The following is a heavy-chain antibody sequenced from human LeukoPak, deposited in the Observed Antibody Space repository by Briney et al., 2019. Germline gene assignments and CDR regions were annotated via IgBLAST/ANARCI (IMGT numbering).Heavy chain of an antibody. J-gene: IGHJ4*02. D-gene: IGHD5-12*01. CDR2: INPNSGGT. CDR1: GYTFTGYY. CDR3: ARSDGYSGYDYEDY. Sequence: ASVKVSCKASGYTFTGYYMHCVRQAPGQGLEWMGWINPNSGGTNYAQKFQGRVTMTRDTSISTAYMELSRLRSDDTAVYYCARSDGYSGYDYEDYWGQGTLVTVSS. V-gene: IGHV1-2*02.